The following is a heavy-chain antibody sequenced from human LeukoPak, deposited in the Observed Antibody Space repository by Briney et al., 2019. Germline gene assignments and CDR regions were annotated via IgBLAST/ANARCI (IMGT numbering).Heavy chain of an antibody. CDR2: IFPSGGEI. CDR3: AKERTRVSGGWT. D-gene: IGHD5/OR15-5a*01. V-gene: IGHV3-23*01. Sequence: GGSLRLSCAASGFTFSTFAMIWVRQPPGKGLEWVSSIFPSGGEIHYADSVRGRFTISRDNSKNTVYLQMNSLRTEDTAVYYCAKERTRVSGGWTWGQGTLVTVSS. J-gene: IGHJ5*02. CDR1: GFTFSTFA.